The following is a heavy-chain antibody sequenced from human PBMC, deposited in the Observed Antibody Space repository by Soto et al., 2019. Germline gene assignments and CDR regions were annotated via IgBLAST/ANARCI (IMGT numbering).Heavy chain of an antibody. J-gene: IGHJ6*02. D-gene: IGHD1-26*01. CDR1: GFSLSNARMG. Sequence: GSGPTLVNPTETLTLTCTVSGFSLSNARMGVSWIRQPPGKALEWLAHIFSNDEKSYSTSLKSRLTISKDTSKSQVVLTMTNMDPVDTATYYCARIRGRDGYTPYYYYGMDVWGQGTTVTISS. CDR3: ARIRGRDGYTPYYYYGMDV. V-gene: IGHV2-26*01. CDR2: IFSNDEK.